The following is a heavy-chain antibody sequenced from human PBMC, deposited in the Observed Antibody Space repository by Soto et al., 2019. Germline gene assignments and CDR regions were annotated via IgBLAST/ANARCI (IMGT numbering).Heavy chain of an antibody. CDR1: GFTFSSNV. CDR3: AREGRVGGIDY. V-gene: IGHV3-23*01. CDR2: ISGSGVNT. Sequence: EVQLLESGGGLVQPGGSLRLSCAASGFTFSSNVMSWVRQAPGKGLEWVSGISGSGVNTYSADSVKGRFTISRDNAKNSLYLQMNSLRAEDTAVYYCAREGRVGGIDYWGQGTPVTVSS. J-gene: IGHJ4*02. D-gene: IGHD6-19*01.